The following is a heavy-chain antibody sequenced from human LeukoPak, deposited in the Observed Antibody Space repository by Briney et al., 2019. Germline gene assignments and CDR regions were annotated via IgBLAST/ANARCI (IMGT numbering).Heavy chain of an antibody. V-gene: IGHV3-21*01. CDR2: ISSSSSYI. CDR3: ARANDNYYYYYMDV. Sequence: GGSLRLSCAASGFTFSSYSMSWVRQAPGKGLEWVSSISSSSSYIYYADSVKGRFTISRDNAKNSLYLQMNSLRAEDTAVYYCARANDNYYYYYMDVWGKGTTVTISS. D-gene: IGHD3-9*01. J-gene: IGHJ6*03. CDR1: GFTFSSYS.